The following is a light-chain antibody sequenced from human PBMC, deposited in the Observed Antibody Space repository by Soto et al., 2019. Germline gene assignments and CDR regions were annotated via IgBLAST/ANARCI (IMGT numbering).Light chain of an antibody. CDR2: EVS. J-gene: IGLJ2*01. V-gene: IGLV2-14*01. CDR1: SSDVGGYNY. Sequence: QSALTQPASVSGSPGQSITISCTGTSSDVGGYNYVSWYQQHPGKAPKLMIYEVSNRPSGVSNRFSGSKSGNTASLTISGLQAEDEADCYCSSYTSISTHVVFGGGTQLTVL. CDR3: SSYTSISTHVV.